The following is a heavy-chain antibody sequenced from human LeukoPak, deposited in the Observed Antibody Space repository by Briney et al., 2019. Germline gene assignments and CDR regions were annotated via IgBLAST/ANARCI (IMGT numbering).Heavy chain of an antibody. V-gene: IGHV1-2*02. CDR1: GYTFTGYF. J-gene: IGHJ1*01. D-gene: IGHD3-22*01. Sequence: ASVKVSCKASGYTFTGYFMHWVRQAPGQGLEWMGWINPNSGGTNYAQKFQGRVTMTRDTSISTAYMELSRLRSDDTAVYYCAREMGTYYYDSSGYYHAYEYFQHWGQGTLVTASS. CDR3: AREMGTYYYDSSGYYHAYEYFQH. CDR2: INPNSGGT.